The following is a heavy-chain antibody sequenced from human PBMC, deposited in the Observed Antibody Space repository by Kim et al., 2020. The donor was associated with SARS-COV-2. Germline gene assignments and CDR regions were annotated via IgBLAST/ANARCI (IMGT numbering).Heavy chain of an antibody. J-gene: IGHJ6*02. V-gene: IGHV1-46*01. CDR1: GYTFTSYY. Sequence: ASVKVSCKASGYTFTSYYMHWVRQAPGQGLEWMGIINPSGGSTSYAQKFQGRVTMTRDTSTSTVYMELSSLRSEDTAVYYCARAYSSSWYGGYYYYGMDVWGQGTTVTVSS. CDR3: ARAYSSSWYGGYYYYGMDV. D-gene: IGHD6-13*01. CDR2: INPSGGST.